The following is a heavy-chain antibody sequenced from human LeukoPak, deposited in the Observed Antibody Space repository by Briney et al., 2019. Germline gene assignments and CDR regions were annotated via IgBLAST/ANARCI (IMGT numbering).Heavy chain of an antibody. CDR3: ARGRSGTGYQFDY. J-gene: IGHJ4*02. Sequence: GSLRLSCAASGFTFSSYNINWVRQAPGKGLEWISYISSSSSTTHYADSVKGRFTISRDNAYNSLYLQMNSLRDEDTAVYYCARGRSGTGYQFDYWGQGTLVTVSS. CDR2: ISSSSSTT. CDR1: GFTFSSYN. D-gene: IGHD1-1*01. V-gene: IGHV3-48*02.